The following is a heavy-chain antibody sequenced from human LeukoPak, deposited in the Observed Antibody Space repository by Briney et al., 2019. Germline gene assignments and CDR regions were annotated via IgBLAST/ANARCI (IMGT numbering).Heavy chain of an antibody. J-gene: IGHJ5*02. CDR1: GGSFSGYY. CDR2: INHSGST. D-gene: IGHD3-10*01. Sequence: KTSETLSLTCAVYGGSFSGYYWSWIRQPTGKGLEWIGEINHSGSTNYNPSLKSRVTISVDTSKNQFSLKLSSVTAADTAVYYCAKQYGSGSSNWFDPWGQGTLVTVSS. V-gene: IGHV4-34*01. CDR3: AKQYGSGSSNWFDP.